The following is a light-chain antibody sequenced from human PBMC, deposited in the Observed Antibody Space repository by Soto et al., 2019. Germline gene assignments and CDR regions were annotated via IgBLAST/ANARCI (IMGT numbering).Light chain of an antibody. CDR3: SSYAASGV. Sequence: QSALTQPPSASGSPGQSVTISCTGTSSDVGGYNYVSWYQQHPGKAPKLMIYEVNKRPSGVPDRFSGSKSGNTASLTVSGLQAEDEADYYCSSYAASGVFGGGTKLTVL. J-gene: IGLJ3*02. CDR2: EVN. V-gene: IGLV2-8*01. CDR1: SSDVGGYNY.